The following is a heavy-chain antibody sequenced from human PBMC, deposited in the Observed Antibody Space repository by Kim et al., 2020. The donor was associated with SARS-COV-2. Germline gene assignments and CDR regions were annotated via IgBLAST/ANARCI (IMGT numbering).Heavy chain of an antibody. CDR2: INPNSGAT. J-gene: IGHJ6*02. V-gene: IGHV1-2*04. D-gene: IGHD3-22*01. CDR1: GYTFTGYY. Sequence: ASVKLSCKASGYTFTGYYMHWVRQAPGQGLEWMGWINPNSGATNYAQKFQGWVTMTRDTSITTAYMELSRLRSDDTAVYYCARETHYYDSSGYYPRRYGMDVWGQGSKVTVSS. CDR3: ARETHYYDSSGYYPRRYGMDV.